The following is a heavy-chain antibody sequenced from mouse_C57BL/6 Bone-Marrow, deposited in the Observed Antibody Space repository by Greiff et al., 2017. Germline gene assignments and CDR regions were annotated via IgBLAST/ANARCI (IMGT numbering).Heavy chain of an antibody. D-gene: IGHD1-1*01. CDR2: IDPSDSYT. CDR3: GAFITTVVATVGQDY. V-gene: IGHV1-69*01. Sequence: QVQLQQSGAELVMPGASVKLSCKASGYTFTSYWMHWVKQRPGQGLEWIGEIDPSDSYTNYNQKFKGKSTLTVDKSSSTAYMQLSSLTSEDSAVYYCGAFITTVVATVGQDYWGQGTTLTVSS. CDR1: GYTFTSYW. J-gene: IGHJ2*01.